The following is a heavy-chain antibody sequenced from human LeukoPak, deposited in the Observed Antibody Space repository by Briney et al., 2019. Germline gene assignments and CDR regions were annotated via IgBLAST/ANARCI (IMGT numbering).Heavy chain of an antibody. CDR1: GGSISSGDYY. CDR3: ARGPLRGVILPRWFDP. CDR2: IYYSGST. J-gene: IGHJ5*02. V-gene: IGHV4-30-4*01. D-gene: IGHD3-10*01. Sequence: PSETLSLTCTVSGGSISSGDYYWSWIRQPPGKGLEWIGYIYYSGSTYYNPSLKSRVTISVDTSKNQFSLKLSSVTAADTAVYYCARGPLRGVILPRWFDPWGQGTVVTVSS.